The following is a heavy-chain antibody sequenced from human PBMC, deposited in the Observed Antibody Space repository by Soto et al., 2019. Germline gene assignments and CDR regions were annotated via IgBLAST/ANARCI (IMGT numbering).Heavy chain of an antibody. CDR1: GFTFSSYG. CDR2: ISYDGSNK. V-gene: IGHV3-30*18. CDR3: AKESSPPTYYYGSGSYSFFDY. J-gene: IGHJ4*02. D-gene: IGHD3-10*01. Sequence: PGGSLRLSCAASGFTFSSYGMHWVRQAPGKGLEWVAVISYDGSNKYYADSVKGRFTISRDNSKNTLYLQMNSLRAEDTAVYYCAKESSPPTYYYGSGSYSFFDYWGQGTLVTVSS.